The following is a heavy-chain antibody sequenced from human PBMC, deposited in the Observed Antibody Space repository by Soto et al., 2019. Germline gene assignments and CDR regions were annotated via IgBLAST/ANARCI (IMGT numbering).Heavy chain of an antibody. J-gene: IGHJ5*02. CDR2: LSYDGSLV. V-gene: IGHV3-30*04. CDR3: ASPSCDCSGSNP. CDR1: GFTFRDFP. Sequence: QVQLVESGGGVVQPGGSLRLSCAASGFTFRDFPMHWVRQAPGKGLEWVAILSYDGSLVYYGDSVKGRFTISRDNSKNTLYLQMDSLTAEDTGVYYCASPSCDCSGSNPWGQGTLVTVSS. D-gene: IGHD3-22*01.